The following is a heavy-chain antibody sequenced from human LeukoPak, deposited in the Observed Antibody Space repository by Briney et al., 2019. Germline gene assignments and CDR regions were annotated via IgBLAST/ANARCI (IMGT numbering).Heavy chain of an antibody. D-gene: IGHD6-19*01. J-gene: IGHJ4*02. CDR1: GGSISRSW. V-gene: IGHV4-4*02. CDR3: ACHSGWSGPSE. CDR2: IFHSGST. Sequence: SETLSLTCAVSGGSISRSWWSWVRQPPGKGLEWTGEIFHSGSTNYNPSLKSRVTISVDKSKNHFSLELSSVTAADTAVYYCACHSGWSGPSEWGQGTLVIVSS.